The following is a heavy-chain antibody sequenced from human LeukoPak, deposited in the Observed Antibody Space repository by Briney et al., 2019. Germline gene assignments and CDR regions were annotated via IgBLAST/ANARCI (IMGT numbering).Heavy chain of an antibody. Sequence: GGSLRLSCAASGFTFSTYWMYWVRRPPGRGLMWVSRISPDGRDTRYADSVKGRFTISRDNSKNTLYLQMNGLRVEDTAVYYCVREGPRGLAFDIWGQGTMVTVSS. CDR3: VREGPRGLAFDI. CDR2: ISPDGRDT. D-gene: IGHD3/OR15-3a*01. V-gene: IGHV3-74*01. J-gene: IGHJ3*02. CDR1: GFTFSTYW.